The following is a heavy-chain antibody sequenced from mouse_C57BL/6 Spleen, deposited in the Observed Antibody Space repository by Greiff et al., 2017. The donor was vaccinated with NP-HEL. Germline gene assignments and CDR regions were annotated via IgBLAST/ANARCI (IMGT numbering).Heavy chain of an antibody. V-gene: IGHV6-6*01. CDR3: TRLGIYYDYAWFAY. Sequence: DVMLVESGGGLVQPGGSMKLSCAASGFTFSDAWMDWVRQSPEKGLEWVAEIRNKANNHATYYAESVKGRFTISRDDSKSSVYLQMNSLRAEDTGIYYCTRLGIYYDYAWFAYWGQGTLVTVSA. D-gene: IGHD2-4*01. CDR1: GFTFSDAW. CDR2: IRNKANNHAT. J-gene: IGHJ3*01.